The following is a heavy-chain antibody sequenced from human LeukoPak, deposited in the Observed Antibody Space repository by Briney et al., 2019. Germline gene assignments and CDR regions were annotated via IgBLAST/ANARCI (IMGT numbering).Heavy chain of an antibody. D-gene: IGHD3-22*01. CDR1: GYTFTSYY. CDR3: ARDPWYYDSSGYYYWYFDL. V-gene: IGHV1-69*04. Sequence: SVKVSCKASGYTFTSYYMHWVRQAPGQGLEWMGRIIPILGKANHAQKFQGRVTITADKSTSTAYMELSSLRSEDTAVYYCARDPWYYDSSGYYYWYFDLWGRGTLVTVSS. J-gene: IGHJ2*01. CDR2: IIPILGKA.